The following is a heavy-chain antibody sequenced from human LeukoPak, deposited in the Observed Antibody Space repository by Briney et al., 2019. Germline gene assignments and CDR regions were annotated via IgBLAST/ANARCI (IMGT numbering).Heavy chain of an antibody. V-gene: IGHV3-48*03. J-gene: IGHJ1*01. CDR1: AFTFSSYE. CDR2: ISSSGSTI. Sequence: PVGSLRLSCAASAFTFSSYEMNWVRQAPGKGLEWVSYISSSGSTIYYADSVKGRFTISRDNAKNSLYLQMNSLRAEDTAVYYCARKSMIVYLWGRSEYFQHWGQGTLVTVSS. D-gene: IGHD3-22*01. CDR3: ARKSMIVYLWGRSEYFQH.